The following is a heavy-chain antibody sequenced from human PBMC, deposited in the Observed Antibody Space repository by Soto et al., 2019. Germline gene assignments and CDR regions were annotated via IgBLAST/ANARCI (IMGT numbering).Heavy chain of an antibody. D-gene: IGHD3-10*01. CDR1: DGSVSSGSYY. CDR2: IYSSGST. Sequence: PSETLSLTCTVSDGSVSSGSYYWTWIRQPPGKGLEWIGYIYSSGSTLYNPSLKSRVIISVDTSMNQFSLKLSSVTAADTAVCYCAGGSLALFDSWGQGTLVTVSS. V-gene: IGHV4-61*01. CDR3: AGGSLALFDS. J-gene: IGHJ4*02.